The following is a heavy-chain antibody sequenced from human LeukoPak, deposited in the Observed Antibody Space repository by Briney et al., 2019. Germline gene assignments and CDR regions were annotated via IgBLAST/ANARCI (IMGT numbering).Heavy chain of an antibody. CDR3: ATDGGDYVWGSYRSQYYFDY. V-gene: IGHV1-24*01. CDR2: FDPEDGET. Sequence: ASVKVSCKVSGYTLTELSMHWVRQAPGKGLEWMGGFDPEDGETIYAQKFQGRATMTEDTSTDTAYMELSSLRSEDTAVYYCATDGGDYVWGSYRSQYYFDYWGQGTLVTVSS. CDR1: GYTLTELS. D-gene: IGHD3-16*02. J-gene: IGHJ4*02.